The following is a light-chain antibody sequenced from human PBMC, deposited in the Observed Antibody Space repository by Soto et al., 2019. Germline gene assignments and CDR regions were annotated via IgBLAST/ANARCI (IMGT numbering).Light chain of an antibody. CDR3: ETWDDNTWV. V-gene: IGLV4-60*02. J-gene: IGLJ3*02. CDR2: LEGDGSY. CDR1: SGHSSFI. Sequence: QLVLTPSSSASASLGSSVKLTCTLSSGHSSFIIAWHQQQPGKAPRFLMKLEGDGSYDKGSGVPDRFSGSSSGADRYLTISNLQFEDEADYYCETWDDNTWVFGGGTKVTVL.